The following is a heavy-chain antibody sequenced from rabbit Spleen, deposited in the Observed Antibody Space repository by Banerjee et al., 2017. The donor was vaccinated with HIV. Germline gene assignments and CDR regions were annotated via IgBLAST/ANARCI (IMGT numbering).Heavy chain of an antibody. CDR3: GRSGAGDLGYALNL. V-gene: IGHV1S40*01. J-gene: IGHJ4*01. Sequence: QAQEEYAGDLVKHGGTLTTTCTASGGSFISSYYMCWVRQAPGKGLELIVCSCMATGNTCYAAWAKGRLTISETSSTTVTLQMTSMPAADTATYFCGRSGAGDLGYALNLLGQGPLVTVS. CDR2: SCMATGNT. CDR1: GGSFISSYY. D-gene: IGHD6-1*01.